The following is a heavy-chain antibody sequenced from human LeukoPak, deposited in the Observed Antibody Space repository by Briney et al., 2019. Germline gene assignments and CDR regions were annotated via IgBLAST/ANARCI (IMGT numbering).Heavy chain of an antibody. D-gene: IGHD5-24*01. CDR3: ASSDRDGYNSLDY. J-gene: IGHJ4*02. CDR1: GFTVSSNY. V-gene: IGHV3-53*04. CDR2: IYSGGST. Sequence: GGSLRLSCAASGFTVSSNYMSWVRQAPGKGLEWVSVIYSGGSTYYADSVKGRFTISRHNSKNTLYLQMNSLRTEDTAVYYCASSDRDGYNSLDYWGQGTLVTVSS.